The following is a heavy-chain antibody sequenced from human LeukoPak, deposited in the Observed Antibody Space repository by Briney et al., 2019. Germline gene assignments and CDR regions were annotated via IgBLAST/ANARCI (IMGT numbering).Heavy chain of an antibody. CDR3: ARHRCSGGSCYPMNWFDP. CDR2: INHSGST. V-gene: IGHV4-34*01. D-gene: IGHD2-15*01. J-gene: IGHJ5*02. CDR1: DRSFSGYY. Sequence: SETLSLTCAVYDRSFSGYYWSWIRQPPGKGLEWIGEINHSGSTNYNPSLKSRVTISVDTSKNQFSLKLSSVTAADTAVYHCARHRCSGGSCYPMNWFDPWGQGTLVTVSS.